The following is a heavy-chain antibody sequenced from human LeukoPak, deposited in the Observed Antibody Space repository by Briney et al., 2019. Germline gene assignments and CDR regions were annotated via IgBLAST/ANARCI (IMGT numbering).Heavy chain of an antibody. CDR1: GFTFSGSA. Sequence: GGSLKLSCAASGFTFSGSAMHWVRQASGKGLEWVGRIRTKAYSYGTAYAASVKGRFTISRDDSKNTAYLQMNSLKTDDTAVYYCVGSSARYQPDYWGQGTLVTVSS. D-gene: IGHD6-19*01. V-gene: IGHV3-73*01. J-gene: IGHJ4*02. CDR3: VGSSARYQPDY. CDR2: IRTKAYSYGT.